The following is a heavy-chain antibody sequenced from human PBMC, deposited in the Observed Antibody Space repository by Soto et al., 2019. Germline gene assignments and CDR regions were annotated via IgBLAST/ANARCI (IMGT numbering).Heavy chain of an antibody. CDR2: IKQDGSEE. CDR3: AREIAARL. J-gene: IGHJ6*04. V-gene: IGHV3-7*01. CDR1: GFTFSSYW. D-gene: IGHD6-6*01. Sequence: EVQLVESGGGLVQPGGSLRLSCAASGFTFSSYWMSWFRQAPGKGLEWVANIKQDGSEENYVDSVKGRFTISRDNAKXXXXXXXXXXXXXXXAVYYCAREIAARLWGKGTTVTVSS.